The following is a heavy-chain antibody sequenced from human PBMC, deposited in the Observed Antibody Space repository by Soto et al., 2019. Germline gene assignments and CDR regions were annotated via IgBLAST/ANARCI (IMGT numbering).Heavy chain of an antibody. CDR3: ARGARYYDSSGYPGFDY. D-gene: IGHD3-22*01. Sequence: SVKVSCKPSGGTFSSYAMSWVRQAPGQGLEWMGGIIPIFGTANYAQKFQGRVTITADESTSTAYMELSSLRSEDTAVYYCARGARYYDSSGYPGFDYWGQGTLVTVSS. CDR2: IIPIFGTA. J-gene: IGHJ4*02. V-gene: IGHV1-69*13. CDR1: GGTFSSYA.